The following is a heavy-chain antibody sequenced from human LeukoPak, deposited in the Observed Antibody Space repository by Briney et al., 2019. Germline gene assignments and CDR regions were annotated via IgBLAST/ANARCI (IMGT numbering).Heavy chain of an antibody. CDR3: ARVGGGGSPHPFDP. CDR1: GFTVSSNY. CDR2: IYSGGST. J-gene: IGHJ5*02. Sequence: GGSLRLSCAASGFTVSSNYMSWVRQAPGKGLEWVSVIYSGGSTYYADSVKGRFTISRDNSKNTLYLQMNSLRAEDTAVYYCARVGGGGSPHPFDPWGQGTLVTVSS. D-gene: IGHD2-15*01. V-gene: IGHV3-53*01.